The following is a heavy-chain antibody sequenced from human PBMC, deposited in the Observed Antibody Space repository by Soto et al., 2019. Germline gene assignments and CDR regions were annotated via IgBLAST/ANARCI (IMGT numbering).Heavy chain of an antibody. D-gene: IGHD3-10*01. J-gene: IGHJ5*02. V-gene: IGHV4-61*01. CDR3: ARDLSGENWFDP. CDR2: IYYSGST. Sequence: QVQLQESGPGLVKPSETLSLTCTVSGGSVSSGSYYWSWIRQPPGKGLEWIGYIYYSGSTNYNPSLKSRVTISVDTSKNQFSLKLSSVTAEDTAVYYCARDLSGENWFDPWGQGTLVTVSS. CDR1: GGSVSSGSYY.